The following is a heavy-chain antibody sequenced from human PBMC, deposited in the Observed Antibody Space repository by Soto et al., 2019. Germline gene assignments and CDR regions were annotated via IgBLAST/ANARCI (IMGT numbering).Heavy chain of an antibody. CDR3: ARRKYQPL. CDR2: INHSGST. CDR1: GGSVSGYS. V-gene: IGHV4-34*01. D-gene: IGHD2-2*01. J-gene: IGHJ4*02. Sequence: XTLALGCAVYGGSVSGYSWSWIRQPPGKGLELIGEINHSGSTNCNPSLKSRVNISVDTSKNQFSLKLSSVTAADTAVYYCARRKYQPLWGQGTLVTVSS.